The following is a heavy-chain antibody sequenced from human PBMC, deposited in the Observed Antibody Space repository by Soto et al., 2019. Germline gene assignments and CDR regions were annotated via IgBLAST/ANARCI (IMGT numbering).Heavy chain of an antibody. Sequence: LRLSCAASGFTFSSYAMHWVRQAPGKGLEWVAVISYDGSNKYYADSVKGRFTISRDNSKNTLYLQMNSLRAEDTAVYYCARGRGYSYGDYGMDVWGQGTTVTVSS. CDR1: GFTFSSYA. CDR2: ISYDGSNK. J-gene: IGHJ6*02. CDR3: ARGRGYSYGDYGMDV. D-gene: IGHD5-18*01. V-gene: IGHV3-30-3*01.